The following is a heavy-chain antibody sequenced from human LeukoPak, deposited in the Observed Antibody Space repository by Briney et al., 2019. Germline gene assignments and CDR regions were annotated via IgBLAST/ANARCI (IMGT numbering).Heavy chain of an antibody. CDR1: GFTVSSNY. CDR3: ARLSYYYYMDV. CDR2: IYSGGST. Sequence: SGGSLRLSCAASGFTVSSNYMSWVRQAPGRGLEWVSVIYSGGSTYYADSVKGRFTISRDNSKNTLYLQMNSLRAEDTAVYYCARLSYYYYMDVWGKGTTVTISS. J-gene: IGHJ6*03. V-gene: IGHV3-66*01.